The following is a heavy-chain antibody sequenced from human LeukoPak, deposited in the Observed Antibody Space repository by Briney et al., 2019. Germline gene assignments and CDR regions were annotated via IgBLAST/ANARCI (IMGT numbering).Heavy chain of an antibody. CDR3: VKEGYYGWVSSPTFYFDY. CDR1: GFSFSDSV. D-gene: IGHD3-10*01. CDR2: ISHDVKTT. J-gene: IGHJ4*02. V-gene: IGHV3-30*04. Sequence: GQSLRLSCVASGFSFSDSVIHWVRQAPGRGLEWVAVISHDVKTTYYADSAKGRFTISRDNSRNTVFLQMNRLRPEDTAVYYCVKEGYYGWVSSPTFYFDYWGQGTRVTVSS.